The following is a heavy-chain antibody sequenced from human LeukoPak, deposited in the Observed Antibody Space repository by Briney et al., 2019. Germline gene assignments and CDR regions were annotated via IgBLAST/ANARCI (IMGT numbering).Heavy chain of an antibody. J-gene: IGHJ3*02. Sequence: PGRSLRLSCAASGFTFDDYAMHWVRHAPGKGLEWVSGISWNSGSIGYADSVKGRFTISRDNAKNSLYLQMNSLRAEDTALYYCAKSYYYDSSGYAAFDIWGQGTMVTVSS. CDR3: AKSYYYDSSGYAAFDI. CDR2: ISWNSGSI. D-gene: IGHD3-22*01. V-gene: IGHV3-9*01. CDR1: GFTFDDYA.